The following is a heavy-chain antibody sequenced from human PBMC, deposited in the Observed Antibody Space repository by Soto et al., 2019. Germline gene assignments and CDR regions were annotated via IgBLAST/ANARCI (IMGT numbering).Heavy chain of an antibody. Sequence: EVQLVEPVGRLVQPVKSLRIYCAASGFTFDDSAMHWGRQVPGKGMDWVSGISANGGTIRYGAAVKGRFTISRDNAKNPLCLQMNSLSAEDTALYYCAKSGEPGVVASTSFDYWGQGTLVTVSS. CDR2: ISANGGTI. CDR3: AKSGEPGVVASTSFDY. J-gene: IGHJ4*02. D-gene: IGHD2-15*01. CDR1: GFTFDDSA. V-gene: IGHV3-9*01.